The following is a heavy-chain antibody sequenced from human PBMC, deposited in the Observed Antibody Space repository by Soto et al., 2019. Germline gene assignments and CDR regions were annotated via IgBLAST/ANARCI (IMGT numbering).Heavy chain of an antibody. D-gene: IGHD5-18*01. Sequence: ASVKVSCKASGGTFGSQGIAWVRQAPGQGLEWMGGFIAMLGTPTYAKKVQGRATITADESLTSSYLELRSLRSEDTGVYFCARGAMANFDYWGQGTVVTVS. CDR1: GGTFGSQG. CDR2: FIAMLGTP. J-gene: IGHJ4*02. CDR3: ARGAMANFDY. V-gene: IGHV1-69*13.